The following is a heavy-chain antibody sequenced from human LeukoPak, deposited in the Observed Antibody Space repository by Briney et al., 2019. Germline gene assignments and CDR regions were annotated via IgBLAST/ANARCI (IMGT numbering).Heavy chain of an antibody. J-gene: IGHJ4*02. D-gene: IGHD3-22*01. CDR3: ARESESTYYYDSSGYYFDY. CDR1: GGSISSYY. Sequence: PSETLSLTCTVSGGSISSYYWSWIRQPAGKGLEWIGRIYTSGSTNYNPPLKSRFTMSVDTSKNQFSLKLSSVTAADTAVYYCARESESTYYYDSSGYYFDYWGQGTLVTVSS. CDR2: IYTSGST. V-gene: IGHV4-4*07.